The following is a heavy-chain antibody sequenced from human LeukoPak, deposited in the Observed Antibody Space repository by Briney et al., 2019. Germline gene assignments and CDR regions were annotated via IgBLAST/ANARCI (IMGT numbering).Heavy chain of an antibody. CDR2: IYHSGST. V-gene: IGHV4-4*02. CDR3: ARRRTYYYGSGSYYWLFDY. Sequence: SETLSLTCAVSGGSISSSNWWSWVRQPPGKELEWIGEIYHSGSTNYNPSLKSRVTISVDTSKNQFSLKLSSVTAADTAVYYCARRRTYYYGSGSYYWLFDYWGQGTLVTVSS. J-gene: IGHJ4*02. D-gene: IGHD3-10*01. CDR1: GGSISSSNW.